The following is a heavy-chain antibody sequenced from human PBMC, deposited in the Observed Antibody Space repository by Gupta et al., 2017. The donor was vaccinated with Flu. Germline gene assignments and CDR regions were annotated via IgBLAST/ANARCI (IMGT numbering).Heavy chain of an antibody. D-gene: IGHD1-26*01. CDR1: GFTFSSYS. CDR3: ARLGSRDSGSYRAQGY. J-gene: IGHJ4*02. Sequence: EVQLVESGGGLVKPGVSLRLSCAASGFTFSSYSMNWVRLAPGKGLEWVSSIRSSSSYIYYADSVKGRFTISRDNAKNSLYLQMNSLRAEDTAVYYCARLGSRDSGSYRAQGYWGQGTLVTVSS. CDR2: IRSSSSYI. V-gene: IGHV3-21*01.